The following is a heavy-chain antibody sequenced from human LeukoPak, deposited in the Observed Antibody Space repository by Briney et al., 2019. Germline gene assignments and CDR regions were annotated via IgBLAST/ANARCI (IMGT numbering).Heavy chain of an antibody. CDR2: IYTSGST. Sequence: SETLSLTCTVSGGSISSDYWSWIRQPAGKGLEWIGRIYTSGSTNYNPSLKSRVTMSVDTSKNQFSLKLSSVTAADTAVYYCARDRSRFLEWLTVDDAFDIWGQGTMVTVSS. CDR1: GGSISSDY. V-gene: IGHV4-4*07. D-gene: IGHD3-3*01. J-gene: IGHJ3*02. CDR3: ARDRSRFLEWLTVDDAFDI.